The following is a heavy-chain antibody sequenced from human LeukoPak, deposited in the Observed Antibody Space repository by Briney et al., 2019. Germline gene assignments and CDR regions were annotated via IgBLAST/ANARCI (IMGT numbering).Heavy chain of an antibody. CDR3: ASDTEGVAGSLS. CDR2: INPNSGAK. J-gene: IGHJ5*02. D-gene: IGHD6-19*01. Sequence: ASVKVSCKASGYTFTGYYMHWVRQAPGQGLEWMGWINPNSGAKNYAQKFQGRFTMTRDTSISTVDMDLNRLRSDDTAVYYCASDTEGVAGSLSWGQGTLVIVS. CDR1: GYTFTGYY. V-gene: IGHV1-2*02.